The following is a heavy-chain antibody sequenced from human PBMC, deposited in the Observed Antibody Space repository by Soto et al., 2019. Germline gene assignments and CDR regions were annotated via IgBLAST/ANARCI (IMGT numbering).Heavy chain of an antibody. Sequence: QVQLVESGGGVVQPGGSLRLSCTTSGFTFNTYGMHWVRQAPGKGLEWVAIIWYDGSNKYYADSVKGRFTISRDNSKNTLYLQMNSLRAEDTALYYCARADCTGAYCYSWPFNYRVDVGGQGTTVTVSS. D-gene: IGHD2-15*01. CDR1: GFTFNTYG. J-gene: IGHJ6*02. CDR3: ARADCTGAYCYSWPFNYRVDV. CDR2: IWYDGSNK. V-gene: IGHV3-33*08.